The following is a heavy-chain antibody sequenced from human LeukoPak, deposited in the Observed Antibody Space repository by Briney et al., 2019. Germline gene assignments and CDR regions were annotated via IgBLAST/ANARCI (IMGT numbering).Heavy chain of an antibody. CDR1: GGTFSSYA. V-gene: IGHV1-18*01. Sequence: ASVKVSCKASGGTFSSYAISWVRQAPGQGLEWMGWIGAYNGNTNYAQKLQGRVTMTTDTSTSTAYMELRSLRSDDTAVYYCARVLWFDQNDAFDIWGQGTMVTVSS. CDR3: ARVLWFDQNDAFDI. J-gene: IGHJ3*02. D-gene: IGHD3-10*01. CDR2: IGAYNGNT.